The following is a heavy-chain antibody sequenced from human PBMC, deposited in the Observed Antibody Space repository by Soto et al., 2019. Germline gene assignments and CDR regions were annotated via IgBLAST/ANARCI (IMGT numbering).Heavy chain of an antibody. Sequence: QVQLVQSGAEVKKPGSSVKVSCKDSGGTFSTYSMFWVRQAPGQGLEWMGRIIPILGIANYAQKFQDRVTLTADTSTSTAYMELSSLRSEDTALYFCTIGSWSGEVFDIWGQGTMVPVSS. CDR2: IIPILGIA. J-gene: IGHJ3*02. V-gene: IGHV1-69*02. D-gene: IGHD3-10*01. CDR3: TIGSWSGEVFDI. CDR1: GGTFSTYS.